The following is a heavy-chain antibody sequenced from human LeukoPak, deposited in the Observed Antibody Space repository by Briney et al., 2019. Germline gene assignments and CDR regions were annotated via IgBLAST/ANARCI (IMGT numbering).Heavy chain of an antibody. V-gene: IGHV3-48*04. CDR3: ARDHDWAFDY. Sequence: PGGSLRLSCEASGFTFSSYSMNWVRQAPGKGLEWVSYIGGSGSPVDYADSVKGRFTMSRDNTKSSLYLQMNSLRAEDTAVYYCARDHDWAFDYWGRGILVTVSS. J-gene: IGHJ4*02. CDR1: GFTFSSYS. CDR2: IGGSGSPV. D-gene: IGHD3-9*01.